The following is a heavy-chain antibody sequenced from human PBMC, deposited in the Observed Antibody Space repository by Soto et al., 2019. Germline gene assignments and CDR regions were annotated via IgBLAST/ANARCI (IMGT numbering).Heavy chain of an antibody. Sequence: QVQLVQSGAEVKKPGASVKVSCKASGYTFTSYGISWVRQAPGQGLEWMGWISAYNGNTNYAQKLQGRVTMTTDTSTSTADMELRSLRSDDPAVYYCATIAPIEQQPPSDPCGQGPLVTVSS. V-gene: IGHV1-18*01. D-gene: IGHD6-13*01. CDR3: ATIAPIEQQPPSDP. CDR2: ISAYNGNT. CDR1: GYTFTSYG. J-gene: IGHJ5*02.